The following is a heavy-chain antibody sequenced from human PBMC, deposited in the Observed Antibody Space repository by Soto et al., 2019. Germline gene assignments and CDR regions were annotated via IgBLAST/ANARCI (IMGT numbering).Heavy chain of an antibody. CDR3: AGSYPGRAY. Sequence: EVQLVESGGGLTQPGGSLRLSCAASGFTFSSSEMNWVRQAPGKGLEWVSYISPSGGTIYYADSVKGRFTTSRDNARNSLYLRMNSLRADDTAVYYCAGSYPGRAYWGQGTLVTVSS. D-gene: IGHD1-26*01. CDR1: GFTFSSSE. CDR2: ISPSGGTI. V-gene: IGHV3-48*03. J-gene: IGHJ4*02.